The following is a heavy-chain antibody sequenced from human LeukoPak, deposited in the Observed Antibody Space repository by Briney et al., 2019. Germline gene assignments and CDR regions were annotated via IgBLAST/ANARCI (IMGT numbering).Heavy chain of an antibody. CDR2: IYYSGST. D-gene: IGHD6-6*01. Sequence: PSETLSLTCTVSGGSISSSRYYWGWIRQPPGTGLEWLGSIYYSGSTYYNPSLQSRVTISIDTSKNQFSLKLSSVIAADTAVYYCASILLYSGSSGIDYWGQGILVTASS. CDR3: ASILLYSGSSGIDY. V-gene: IGHV4-39*01. CDR1: GGSISSSRYY. J-gene: IGHJ4*02.